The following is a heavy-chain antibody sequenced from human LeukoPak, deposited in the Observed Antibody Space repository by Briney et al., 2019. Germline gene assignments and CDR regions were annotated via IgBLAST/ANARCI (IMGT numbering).Heavy chain of an antibody. D-gene: IGHD3-22*01. Sequence: GGSLRLSCAASGFTFSSYGMHWVRQAPGKGLEWVSLIWYDGSNKYYADSVKGRFTISRDNSKNTLYLQMNSLRAEDTALYYCARDRAIVVGSSWYYDYWGQGTLVTVSS. J-gene: IGHJ4*02. V-gene: IGHV3-33*01. CDR3: ARDRAIVVGSSWYYDY. CDR1: GFTFSSYG. CDR2: IWYDGSNK.